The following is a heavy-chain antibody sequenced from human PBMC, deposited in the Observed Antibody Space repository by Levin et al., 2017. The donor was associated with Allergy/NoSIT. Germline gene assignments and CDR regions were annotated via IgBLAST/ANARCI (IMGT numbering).Heavy chain of an antibody. Sequence: SVKVSCKASGGTFSSYTISWVRQAPGQGLEWMGRIIPILGIANYAQKFQGRVTITADKSTSTAYMELSSLRSEDTAVYYCARDVPHEGESSGYPDYWGQGTLVTVSS. J-gene: IGHJ4*02. V-gene: IGHV1-69*04. CDR1: GGTFSSYT. CDR3: ARDVPHEGESSGYPDY. CDR2: IIPILGIA. D-gene: IGHD3-22*01.